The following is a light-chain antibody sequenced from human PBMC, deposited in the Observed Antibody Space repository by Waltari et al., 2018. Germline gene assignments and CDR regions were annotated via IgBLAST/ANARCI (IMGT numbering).Light chain of an antibody. V-gene: IGLV1-40*01. CDR3: QSFDNMLSGGVV. CDR2: GNN. CDR1: TSNIGAGHD. J-gene: IGLJ2*01. Sequence: QSVLTQPPSVSGTPGQRVTIPCSCRTSNIGAGHDVHWYQHLPGTAPKLLIYGNNNRPSGVPDRFSGSKSGTSASLAITGLQADDEADYFCQSFDNMLSGGVVFGGGTKLAVL.